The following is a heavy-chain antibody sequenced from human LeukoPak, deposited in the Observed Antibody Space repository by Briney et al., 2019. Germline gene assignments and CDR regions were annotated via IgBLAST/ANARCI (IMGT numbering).Heavy chain of an antibody. J-gene: IGHJ4*02. V-gene: IGHV4-30-4*08. CDR2: IYYSGST. CDR1: GGSISSGDYY. Sequence: SQTLSLTCTVSGGSISSGDYYWSWIRQPPGKGLEWIGYIYYSGSTYYNPSLKSRVTISVDTSKSQFSLKLSSVTAADTAVYYCARDAGYSSGWVDYWGQGTLVTVSS. D-gene: IGHD6-19*01. CDR3: ARDAGYSSGWVDY.